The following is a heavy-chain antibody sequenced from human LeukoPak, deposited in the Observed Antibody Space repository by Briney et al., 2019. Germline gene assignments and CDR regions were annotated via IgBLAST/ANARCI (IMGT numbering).Heavy chain of an antibody. CDR3: AKDLLWADYFGSGSYLDY. D-gene: IGHD3-10*01. CDR2: ISWDSSKI. CDR1: GFTFEDYG. J-gene: IGHJ4*02. Sequence: GGSLRLSCAASGFTFEDYGMHWVRQIPGKGLEGVSGISWDSSKIDYADSVKGRFTISRDNAKNSLYLQMNSLRVEDTALYYCAKDLLWADYFGSGSYLDYWGQGILVIVSS. V-gene: IGHV3-9*01.